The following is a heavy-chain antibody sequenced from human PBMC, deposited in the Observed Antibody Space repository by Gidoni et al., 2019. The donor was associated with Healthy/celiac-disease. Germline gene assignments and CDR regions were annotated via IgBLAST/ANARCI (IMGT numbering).Heavy chain of an antibody. CDR3: ASRPTNQLWFGESSDWYFDL. Sequence: QVQLQQWGAGLLKPSETLSLTCAVYGGSFSGYSCSWIRQPPGKGLEWIGEINHSGSTNYNPSLKSRVTISVDTSKNQFSLKLSSVTAADTAVYYCASRPTNQLWFGESSDWYFDLWGRGTLVTVSS. J-gene: IGHJ2*01. D-gene: IGHD3-10*01. V-gene: IGHV4-34*01. CDR1: GGSFSGYS. CDR2: INHSGST.